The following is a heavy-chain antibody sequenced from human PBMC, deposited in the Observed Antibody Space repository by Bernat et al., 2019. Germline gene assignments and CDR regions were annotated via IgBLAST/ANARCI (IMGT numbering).Heavy chain of an antibody. J-gene: IGHJ4*02. V-gene: IGHV4-59*01. CDR3: ARGGIYGEVDY. CDR2: IYYSGST. CDR1: GGSISSYY. D-gene: IGHD4-17*01. Sequence: QVQLQESGPGLVKPSETLSLTCTVSGGSISSYYWSWIRQPPGKGLEWIGYIYYSGSTNYNPSLKSRVTISVDTSKNQFSLKLSSVTAADTAVYYCARGGIYGEVDYWGQGTLVTVSS.